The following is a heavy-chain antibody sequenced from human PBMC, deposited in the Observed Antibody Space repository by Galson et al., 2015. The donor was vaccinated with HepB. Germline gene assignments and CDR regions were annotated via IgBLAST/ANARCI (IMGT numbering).Heavy chain of an antibody. CDR3: AKAMLKYWSIPLSYNMDV. V-gene: IGHV3-30*18. J-gene: IGHJ6*03. CDR2: IAYDACTK. D-gene: IGHD2-8*02. Sequence: SLRLSCAVSGFALNSYTMHWVRQAPGQGLEWVAVIAYDACTKYYTDSVKGRFTISRDNSKNTLYLQMNGLRAEDTAVYYCAKAMLKYWSIPLSYNMDVWGKGTTVTVSS. CDR1: GFALNSYT.